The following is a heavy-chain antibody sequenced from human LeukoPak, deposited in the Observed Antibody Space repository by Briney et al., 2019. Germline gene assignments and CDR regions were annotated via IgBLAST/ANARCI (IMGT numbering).Heavy chain of an antibody. Sequence: ASVKVSCKASGGTFSSYAISWVRQAPGQGLEWMGGIIPIFGTANYAQKFQGRVTITADESTSTAYMELSSLRSADTAVYYCARDEMRELHSYYYGMDVWGQGTTVTVSS. J-gene: IGHJ6*02. CDR2: IIPIFGTA. CDR1: GGTFSSYA. CDR3: ARDEMRELHSYYYGMDV. D-gene: IGHD1-26*01. V-gene: IGHV1-69*01.